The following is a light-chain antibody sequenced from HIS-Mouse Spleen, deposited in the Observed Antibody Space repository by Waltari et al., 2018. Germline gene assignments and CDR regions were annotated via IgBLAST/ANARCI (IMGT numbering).Light chain of an antibody. CDR1: ALPNKY. J-gene: IGLJ2*01. CDR3: YSTDSSGNHRV. Sequence: SYELTQPPSVSVSPGQTARITCSGDALPNKYAYWYQQKSGQAPVLVIYEDSKRPSGIPGGFSGSSSGTIATLTISGAQVEDEADYYCYSTDSSGNHRVFGGGTKLTVL. CDR2: EDS. V-gene: IGLV3-10*01.